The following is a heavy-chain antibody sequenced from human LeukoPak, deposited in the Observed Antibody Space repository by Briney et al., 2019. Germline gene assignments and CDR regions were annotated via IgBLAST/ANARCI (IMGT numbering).Heavy chain of an antibody. CDR1: GDSISSYY. CDR3: ARQIPGVAVPGYDF. V-gene: IGHV4-59*08. D-gene: IGHD6-19*01. J-gene: IGHJ4*02. CDR2: IYYIGST. Sequence: PSETLSLTCTVSGDSISSYYWSWVRQPPGKGLEWIGYIYYIGSTNYNPSLKSRVTILVDTSKNQFSLKLSSVTAADTAVYYCARQIPGVAVPGYDFWGQGTLVTVSS.